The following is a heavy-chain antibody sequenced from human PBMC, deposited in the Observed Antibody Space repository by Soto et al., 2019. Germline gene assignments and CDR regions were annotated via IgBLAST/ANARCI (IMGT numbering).Heavy chain of an antibody. D-gene: IGHD3-10*01. CDR2: ISYDGSNK. CDR1: GFTFSSYG. J-gene: IGHJ6*02. CDR3: AKDVMVRGVISYYGMDV. V-gene: IGHV3-30*18. Sequence: QVQLVESGGGVVQPGRSLRLSCAASGFTFSSYGMHWVRQAPGKGLEWVAVISYDGSNKYYADSVKGRFTISRDNSKNTLYLQMHSLRAEDTAVYYCAKDVMVRGVISYYGMDVWGQGTTVTVSS.